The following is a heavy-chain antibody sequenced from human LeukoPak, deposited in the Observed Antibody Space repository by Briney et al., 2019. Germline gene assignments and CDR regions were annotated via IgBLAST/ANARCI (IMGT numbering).Heavy chain of an antibody. V-gene: IGHV3-66*02. CDR1: GFTVSSNY. CDR3: ARRIYDSLGYGHFDY. CDR2: IYNGGST. D-gene: IGHD3-22*01. J-gene: IGHJ4*02. Sequence: PGGSLRLSCAASGFTVSSNYMSWVRQAPGKGLEWVSVIYNGGSTYYADSVKGRFTISRDNPKNTLYLQMNSLRAEDTAVYYCARRIYDSLGYGHFDYWGQGTLVTVSS.